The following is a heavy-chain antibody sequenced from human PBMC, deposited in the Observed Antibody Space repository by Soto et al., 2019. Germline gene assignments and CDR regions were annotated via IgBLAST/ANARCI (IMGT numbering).Heavy chain of an antibody. CDR3: VKDRDSNSWPSRDV. Sequence: QVHLVQSGAEVKKPGASVNVSCKTSGYTFTRNGISWVRQAPGQGLEWMGWISPNSGNIKYAQKLQGRVIMTTDTSTSTAYMELRSLRFDDTAVYYCVKDRDSNSWPSRDVWGPGITVTVSS. D-gene: IGHD3-22*01. CDR2: ISPNSGNI. J-gene: IGHJ6*02. V-gene: IGHV1-18*01. CDR1: GYTFTRNG.